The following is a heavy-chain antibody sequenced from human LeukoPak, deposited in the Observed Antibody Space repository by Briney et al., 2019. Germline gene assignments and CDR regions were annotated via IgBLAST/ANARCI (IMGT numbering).Heavy chain of an antibody. Sequence: SETLSLTCTVSGASIGSYYWTWIRQPPGKGLEWIGYIYHSGSTYYNPSLKSRVTISVDRSKNQFSLKLSSVTAADTAVYYCARGSPYGSGSFIDHWGQGTLVTVSS. CDR2: IYHSGST. CDR1: GASIGSYY. J-gene: IGHJ4*02. V-gene: IGHV4-30-2*01. CDR3: ARGSPYGSGSFIDH. D-gene: IGHD3-10*01.